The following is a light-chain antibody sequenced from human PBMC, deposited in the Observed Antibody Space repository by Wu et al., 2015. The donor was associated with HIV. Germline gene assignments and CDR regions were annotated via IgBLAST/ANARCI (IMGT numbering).Light chain of an antibody. Sequence: EIVLTQSPATLSLSPGERATLSCRASQSVTSYLAWYQQKPGQAPRLLIYDASNRATGIPARFSGSGSGTDFTLTISSLEPEDFAVYYCQQRTSWPPGFGQGTKAGDQT. CDR1: QSVTSY. V-gene: IGKV3-11*01. J-gene: IGKJ2*03. CDR2: DAS. CDR3: QQRTSWPPG.